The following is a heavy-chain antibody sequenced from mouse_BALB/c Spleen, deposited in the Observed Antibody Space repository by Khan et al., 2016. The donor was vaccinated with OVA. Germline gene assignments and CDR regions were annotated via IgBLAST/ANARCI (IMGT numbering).Heavy chain of an antibody. CDR1: GYTFTDFT. Sequence: VQLQESGAELVRPGVSVKISCKGSGYTFTDFTMHWVKQSHAKSLEWIGVVNTYYGDATYNQKFKGKATMTVDKSSTTAYLELARLTSEDSAIYNCTRGGGGDRFAYWGQGTLVTVSA. V-gene: IGHV1S137*01. CDR3: TRGGGGDRFAY. J-gene: IGHJ3*01. CDR2: VNTYYGDA.